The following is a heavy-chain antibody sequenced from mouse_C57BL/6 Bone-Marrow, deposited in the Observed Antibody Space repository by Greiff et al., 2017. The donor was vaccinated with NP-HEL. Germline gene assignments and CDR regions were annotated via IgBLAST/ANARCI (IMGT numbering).Heavy chain of an antibody. V-gene: IGHV1-64*01. J-gene: IGHJ2*01. CDR2: IHPNSGST. D-gene: IGHD1-1*01. CDR3: ARGVYYYGSSYDPYFDY. Sequence: QVHVKQPGAELVKPGASVKLSCKASGYTFTSYWMHWVKQRPGQGLEWIGMIHPNSGSTNYNEKFKSKATLTVDKSSSTAYMQLSSLTSEDSAVYYCARGVYYYGSSYDPYFDYWGQGTTLTVSS. CDR1: GYTFTSYW.